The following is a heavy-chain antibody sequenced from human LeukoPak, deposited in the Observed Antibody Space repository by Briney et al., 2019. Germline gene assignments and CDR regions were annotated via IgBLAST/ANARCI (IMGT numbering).Heavy chain of an antibody. D-gene: IGHD6-13*01. V-gene: IGHV3-43*02. Sequence: GSLRLSCAASGFTFDDYAMHWVRQAPGKGLEWVSLISGDGGSTYYADSVKGRFTISRDNSKDSLYLQMNSLRTEDTALYYCAKDRWKSDTSSWSGLWYWGQGTLVTVSS. J-gene: IGHJ4*02. CDR3: AKDRWKSDTSSWSGLWY. CDR1: GFTFDDYA. CDR2: ISGDGGST.